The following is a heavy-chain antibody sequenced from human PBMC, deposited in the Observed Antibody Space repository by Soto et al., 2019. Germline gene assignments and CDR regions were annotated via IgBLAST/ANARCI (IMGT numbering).Heavy chain of an antibody. CDR3: ARHGIAVAGLGWFDP. J-gene: IGHJ5*02. D-gene: IGHD6-19*01. CDR1: GYSFTSYW. CDR2: IDPSDSYT. V-gene: IGHV5-10-1*01. Sequence: EVQLVQSGAEVKKPGESLRISCKGSGYSFTSYWISWVRQMPGKGLEWMGRIDPSDSYTNYSPSFQGHVSISADKSISTAYPQWSSLKASDTAMYYCARHGIAVAGLGWFDPWGQGTLVTVSS.